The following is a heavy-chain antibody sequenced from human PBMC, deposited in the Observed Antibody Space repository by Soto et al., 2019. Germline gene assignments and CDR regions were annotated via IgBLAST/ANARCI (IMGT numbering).Heavy chain of an antibody. CDR1: GFTFSTYA. D-gene: IGHD6-13*01. CDR2: IISSGGST. V-gene: IGHV3-23*01. J-gene: IGHJ1*01. Sequence: EVQLLESGGGLVQPGGSLRLSCAASGFTFSTYAMNWVRQAPGKGLEWVSLIISSGGSTYYADSVKGRFTISRDNSKNPLYLQMNSLRADDTAVYYCAKAEGSSYVTEDSQHWGQGNLVTVSS. CDR3: AKAEGSSYVTEDSQH.